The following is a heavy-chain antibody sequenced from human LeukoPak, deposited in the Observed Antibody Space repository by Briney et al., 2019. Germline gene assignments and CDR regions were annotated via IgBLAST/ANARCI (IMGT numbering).Heavy chain of an antibody. CDR1: GFTFSFYA. V-gene: IGHV3-30*04. J-gene: IGHJ5*02. CDR3: ARGSPATVTTFTPFDP. CDR2: ISYDGSNK. D-gene: IGHD4-17*01. Sequence: PGRSLRLSCAASGFTFSFYAMHWARQAPGKGLEWVAVISYDGSNKYYADSVKGRFTISRDNSKNTLFLQMNSLRTDDTAVYYCARGSPATVTTFTPFDPWGQGTLVTVSS.